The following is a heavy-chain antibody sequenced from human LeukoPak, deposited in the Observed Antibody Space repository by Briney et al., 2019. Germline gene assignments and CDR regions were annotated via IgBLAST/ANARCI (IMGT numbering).Heavy chain of an antibody. V-gene: IGHV6-1*01. Sequence: SQTLSLTCAISGDSVSNNTAAWTWIRQSPSGGLEWLGRTNYRSKWYNDYAVSVKSRLTIKPDTSRNQFSLQLNSVTPEDTAVYYCARERTAVPGSQYFDYWGQGILVTVSS. CDR3: ARERTAVPGSQYFDY. J-gene: IGHJ4*02. CDR2: TNYRSKWYN. CDR1: GDSVSNNTAA. D-gene: IGHD6-19*01.